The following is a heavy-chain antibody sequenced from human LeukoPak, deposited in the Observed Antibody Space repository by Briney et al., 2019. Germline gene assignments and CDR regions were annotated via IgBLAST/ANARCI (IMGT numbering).Heavy chain of an antibody. V-gene: IGHV3-66*02. CDR3: TRGPGSTWYSDY. Sequence: GGSLRLSCAASGFTVSSSYMNWVRQALGKGLEWVSIIYSGGDTYYADSVKGRFTISRDNSKNTLYLQMNSLRAEDTAVYYCTRGPGSTWYSDYWGQGTLVTVSS. CDR1: GFTVSSSY. CDR2: IYSGGDT. D-gene: IGHD6-13*01. J-gene: IGHJ4*02.